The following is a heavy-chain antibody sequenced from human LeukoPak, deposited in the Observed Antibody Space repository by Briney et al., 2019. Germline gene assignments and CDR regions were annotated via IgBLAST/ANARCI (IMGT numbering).Heavy chain of an antibody. D-gene: IGHD3-10*01. CDR1: GLTLSSYW. J-gene: IGHJ4*02. V-gene: IGHV3-7*03. CDR2: TKQDGSQK. Sequence: GGSLTPSCAASGLTLSSYWMSCVRPAPGEGLGWVANTKQDGSQKYYVDSVKGLFTISRDNAKNSPYLQMNSLRAEDTAVYYCARDDLPGYYGSGSRGVDFDCWGQGTLVTVSS. CDR3: ARDDLPGYYGSGSRGVDFDC.